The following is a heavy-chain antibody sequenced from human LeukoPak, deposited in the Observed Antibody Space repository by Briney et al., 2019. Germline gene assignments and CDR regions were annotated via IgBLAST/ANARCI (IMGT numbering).Heavy chain of an antibody. CDR1: GFTFSNYD. V-gene: IGHV3-30*18. CDR2: ISYDGSNK. D-gene: IGHD6-13*01. Sequence: GGSLRLSCAASGFTFSNYDTHWVRQAPGKGLEWVAVISYDGSNKDYADSVKGRFTISRDNSKNTLYLQMNSLRAEDTAVYYCAKGHHGYSSSWYSSDYWGQGTLVTVSS. J-gene: IGHJ4*02. CDR3: AKGHHGYSSSWYSSDY.